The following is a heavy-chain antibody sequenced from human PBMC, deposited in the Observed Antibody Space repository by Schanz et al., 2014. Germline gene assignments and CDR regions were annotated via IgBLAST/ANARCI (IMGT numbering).Heavy chain of an antibody. CDR2: INLSGGST. V-gene: IGHV1-46*03. D-gene: IGHD6-13*01. CDR1: GYTFSFTSYN. CDR3: ARDGVDAAAGGNY. J-gene: IGHJ4*02. Sequence: QVHLVQSGAEVHKPGASLKISCKASGYTFSFTSYNVHWVRQAPGQGLEWMGIINLSGGSTNNAQKCQGRVTMTRDTSTSTVYMELSSLRSEDTAVYYCARDGVDAAAGGNYWGQGTLVTVSS.